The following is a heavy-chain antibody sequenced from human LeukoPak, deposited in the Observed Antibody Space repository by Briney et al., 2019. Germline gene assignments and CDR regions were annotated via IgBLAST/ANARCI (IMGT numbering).Heavy chain of an antibody. CDR3: AREAPYYYGSGSSAAFDI. V-gene: IGHV4-39*07. D-gene: IGHD3-10*01. J-gene: IGHJ3*02. CDR2: IYYSGST. CDR1: GGSISSSSYY. Sequence: SETLSLTCTVSGGSISSSSYYWGWIRQPPGKGLECIGSIYYSGSTYYNPSLKSRVTISVDTTKNQFSLKLSSVTAADTAVYYCAREAPYYYGSGSSAAFDIWGQGAMVTVSS.